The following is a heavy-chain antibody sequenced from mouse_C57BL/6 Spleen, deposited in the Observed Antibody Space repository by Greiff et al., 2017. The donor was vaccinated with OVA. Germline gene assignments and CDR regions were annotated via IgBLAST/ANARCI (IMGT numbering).Heavy chain of an antibody. V-gene: IGHV1-26*01. CDR3: ATGYGGGFAY. CDR2: INPNNGGT. J-gene: IGHJ3*01. CDR1: GYTFTDYY. D-gene: IGHD3-1*01. Sequence: EVQLQQSGPELVKPGASVKISCKASGYTFTDYYMNWVKQSHGKSLEWIGDINPNNGGTSYNQKFKGKATLTVDKSSSTAYMELRSLTSEDSAVYYCATGYGGGFAYWGQGTLVTVSA.